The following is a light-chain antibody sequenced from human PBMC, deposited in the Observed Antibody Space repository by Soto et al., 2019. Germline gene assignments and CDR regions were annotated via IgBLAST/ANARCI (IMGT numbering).Light chain of an antibody. CDR3: QQYGSSGT. Sequence: EIELTQSPGTLSLSPGERATLSCRASQSVSNNYLAWYQQKPGQAPRLLIYGASNRATGIPDRFSGSASGTDFTLTISRLEPEDFAVYYCQQYGSSGTFGQGTKVEIK. CDR2: GAS. CDR1: QSVSNNY. V-gene: IGKV3-20*01. J-gene: IGKJ1*01.